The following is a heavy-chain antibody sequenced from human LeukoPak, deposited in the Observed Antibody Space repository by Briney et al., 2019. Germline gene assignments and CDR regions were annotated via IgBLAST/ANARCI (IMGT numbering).Heavy chain of an antibody. D-gene: IGHD6-19*01. CDR3: ARGRKSRCSSGWYGPHYFDY. CDR2: INHSGST. CDR1: GGSFSGYY. Sequence: NPSETLSLTCAVYGGSFSGYYWSWIRQPPGKGLEWIGEINHSGSTNYNPSLKSRVTISVDTSKNQFSLKLSSVTAADTAVYYCARGRKSRCSSGWYGPHYFDYWGQGTLVTVSS. J-gene: IGHJ4*02. V-gene: IGHV4-34*01.